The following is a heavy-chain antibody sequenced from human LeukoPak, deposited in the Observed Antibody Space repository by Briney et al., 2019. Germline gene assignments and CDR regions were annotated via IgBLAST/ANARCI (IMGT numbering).Heavy chain of an antibody. CDR1: GFTFSSYA. Sequence: GGSLRLSCAASGFTFSSYAMHWVRQAPGKGLEWVAVMSYDGSNKYYADSVKGRFTISRDNSKNTLYLQMNSLRAEDTAVYYCARGSYDSSGHKYYFDYWGQGTLVTVSS. D-gene: IGHD3-22*01. CDR2: MSYDGSNK. CDR3: ARGSYDSSGHKYYFDY. J-gene: IGHJ4*02. V-gene: IGHV3-30-3*01.